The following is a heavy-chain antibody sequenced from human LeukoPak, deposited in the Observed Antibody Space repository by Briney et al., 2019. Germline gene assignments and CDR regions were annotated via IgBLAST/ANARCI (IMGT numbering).Heavy chain of an antibody. Sequence: GGSLRLSCAASGFTFDEYGMHCVRQAPGKGLEWVSLISGDGGSIYYADSVKGRFTISRDNSKNSLYLQMNSLRTEDTAFYYCASGEALFWGQGTLVTVSS. CDR2: ISGDGGSI. J-gene: IGHJ4*02. CDR1: GFTFDEYG. D-gene: IGHD1-26*01. V-gene: IGHV3-43*02. CDR3: ASGEALF.